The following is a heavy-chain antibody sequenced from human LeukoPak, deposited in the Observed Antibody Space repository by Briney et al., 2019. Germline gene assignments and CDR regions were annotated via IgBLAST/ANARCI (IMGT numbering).Heavy chain of an antibody. CDR3: TRGSGEYRSEWYFDL. V-gene: IGHV3-33*01. D-gene: IGHD6-19*01. CDR2: ILFDGSNK. Sequence: GGSLRLSCAASGFTFSSYGMHWVRQAPGKGPEWVAVILFDGSNKFYRDSVRGRFTISRDDSKNTLYLQMHSLRVEDTAVYYCTRGSGEYRSEWYFDLWGRGTLVTVSS. J-gene: IGHJ2*01. CDR1: GFTFSSYG.